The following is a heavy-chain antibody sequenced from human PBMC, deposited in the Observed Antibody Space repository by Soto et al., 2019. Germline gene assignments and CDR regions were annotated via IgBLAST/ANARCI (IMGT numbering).Heavy chain of an antibody. D-gene: IGHD1-20*01. CDR1: GFTFSSFD. CDR2: IGGGGDT. J-gene: IGHJ5*02. CDR3: VTGRPTHWYS. Sequence: PGGSLRLSCAASGFTFSSFDMHWVRQATGKGLEWVSGIGGGGDTYYPGSVKGRFTISREIAKNSLYLQMNSLRAGDTAVYYCVTGRPTHWYSWGQGTLVTVSS. V-gene: IGHV3-13*01.